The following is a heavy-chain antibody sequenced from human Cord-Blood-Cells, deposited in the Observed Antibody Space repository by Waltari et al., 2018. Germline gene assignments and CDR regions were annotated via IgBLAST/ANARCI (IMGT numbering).Heavy chain of an antibody. CDR3: ARGKTSSSWFDY. J-gene: IGHJ4*02. D-gene: IGHD6-13*01. CDR2: IKHSGST. Sequence: QVQLQQWGAGLLKTSETLSLTCAVYGGSFSGYYCSWIRQPPGKGLEWIGEIKHSGSTNYNPSLKSRVTISGDTSKNQFSLKLSSVTAADTAVYYCARGKTSSSWFDYWGQGTLVTVSS. CDR1: GGSFSGYY. V-gene: IGHV4-34*01.